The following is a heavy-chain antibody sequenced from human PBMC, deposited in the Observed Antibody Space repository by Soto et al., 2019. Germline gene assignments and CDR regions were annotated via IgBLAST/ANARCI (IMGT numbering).Heavy chain of an antibody. Sequence: PSETLSLTCTVSGGSISSSSYYWGWIRQPPGKGLEWIGSIYYSGSTYYNPSLKSRVTISVDTSKNQFSLKLSSVTAADTAVYYCARRVLLKEDDFWSGYYMGFDYWGQGTLVTVSS. CDR2: IYYSGST. D-gene: IGHD3-3*01. CDR3: ARRVLLKEDDFWSGYYMGFDY. CDR1: GGSISSSSYY. V-gene: IGHV4-39*01. J-gene: IGHJ4*02.